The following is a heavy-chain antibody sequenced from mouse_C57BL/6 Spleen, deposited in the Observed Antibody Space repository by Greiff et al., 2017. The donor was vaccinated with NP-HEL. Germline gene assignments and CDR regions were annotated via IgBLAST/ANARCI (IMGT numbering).Heavy chain of an antibody. J-gene: IGHJ1*03. D-gene: IGHD1-1*01. CDR2: INPNNGGT. Sequence: EVQLQQSGPELVKPGASVKIPCKASGYTFTDYNMDWVKQSHGKSLEWIGDINPNNGGTIYNQKFKGKATLTVDKSSSTAYMELRSLTSEDTAVYYCARLIYYYGSSHWYFDVWGTGTTVTVSS. CDR3: ARLIYYYGSSHWYFDV. V-gene: IGHV1-18*01. CDR1: GYTFTDYN.